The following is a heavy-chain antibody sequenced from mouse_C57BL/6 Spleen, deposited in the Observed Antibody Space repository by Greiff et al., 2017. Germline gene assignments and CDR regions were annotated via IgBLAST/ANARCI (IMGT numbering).Heavy chain of an antibody. Sequence: VQLQQPGTELVKPGASVKLSCKASGYTFTSYWMHWVKQRPGQGLEWIGNINPSNGGTNYNEKFKSKATLTVDKSSSTAYMQLSSLTSEDSAVYYGARPYYSNHWYFDVWGTGTTVTVSS. J-gene: IGHJ1*03. CDR2: INPSNGGT. CDR1: GYTFTSYW. V-gene: IGHV1-53*01. D-gene: IGHD2-5*01. CDR3: ARPYYSNHWYFDV.